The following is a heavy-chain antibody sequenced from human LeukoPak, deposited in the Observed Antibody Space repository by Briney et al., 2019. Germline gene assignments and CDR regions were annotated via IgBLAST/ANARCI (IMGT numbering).Heavy chain of an antibody. CDR3: ARGPLPSSNYGYYYYYYMDV. CDR1: GYTFTSYD. CDR2: MNPNRGNT. D-gene: IGHD4-11*01. J-gene: IGHJ6*03. Sequence: ASVKVSCKASGYTFTSYDINWVRQATGQGREWMGWMNPNRGNTGYAQKFQGRVTITKNTSISTAYMELSSLRSEDTAVYYCARGPLPSSNYGYYYYYYMDVWGKGTTVTVSS. V-gene: IGHV1-8*03.